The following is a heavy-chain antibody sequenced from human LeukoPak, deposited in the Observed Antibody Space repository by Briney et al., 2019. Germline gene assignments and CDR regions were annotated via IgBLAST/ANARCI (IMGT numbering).Heavy chain of an antibody. CDR1: GFTFSSYA. CDR3: AKDPYGGNSGRFDY. Sequence: GGSLRLSCAASGFTFSSYAMHWVRQAPGKGLEWVAVISYDGSNKYYADSVKGRFTISRDNSKNTLYLQMNSLRVEDTAVYYCAKDPYGGNSGRFDYWGQGTLVTVSS. V-gene: IGHV3-30-3*01. J-gene: IGHJ4*02. CDR2: ISYDGSNK. D-gene: IGHD4-23*01.